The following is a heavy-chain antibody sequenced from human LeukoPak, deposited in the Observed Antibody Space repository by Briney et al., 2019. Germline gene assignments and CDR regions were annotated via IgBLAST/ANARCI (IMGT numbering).Heavy chain of an antibody. CDR3: ARGRPEFFGSGTYLND. CDR1: VFSLTTYE. J-gene: IGHJ4*02. Sequence: GSLRLSCAASVFSLTTYEMNCVRQAPGGGLECVSYIGSSGTTISYADSVGGRFTISRDNAKNSLYLEMNSLRVEDTAVYYCARGRPEFFGSGTYLNDWGQGTLVTVSS. D-gene: IGHD3-10*01. V-gene: IGHV3-48*03. CDR2: IGSSGTTI.